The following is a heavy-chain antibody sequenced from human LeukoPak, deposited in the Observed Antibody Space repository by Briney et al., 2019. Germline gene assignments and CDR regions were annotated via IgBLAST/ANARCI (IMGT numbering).Heavy chain of an antibody. J-gene: IGHJ4*02. Sequence: ASVQVSCQASGYTFTGYYMHWVRQAPAQGLEWMGWIKPNSCGTNYAQKFQGRVTMTRDTSISTAYMELSRLRSDDTAVYYCARLEMATSEGYWGQGTLVTVSS. CDR2: IKPNSCGT. V-gene: IGHV1-2*02. CDR3: ARLEMATSEGY. CDR1: GYTFTGYY. D-gene: IGHD5-24*01.